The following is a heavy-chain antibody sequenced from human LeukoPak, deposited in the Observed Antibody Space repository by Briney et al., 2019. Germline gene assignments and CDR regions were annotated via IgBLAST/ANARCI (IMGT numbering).Heavy chain of an antibody. Sequence: GGSLRLSCAASGFTFSNYAMHWVRQAPGKGLEWVSIISFDGSNKYYADSVKGRFTISRDNAKNSLYLQMNSLRAEDTAVYYCARDPPYYYDSSGYPDAFDIWGQGTMVTVSS. CDR1: GFTFSNYA. CDR2: ISFDGSNK. CDR3: ARDPPYYYDSSGYPDAFDI. V-gene: IGHV3-30*04. D-gene: IGHD3-22*01. J-gene: IGHJ3*02.